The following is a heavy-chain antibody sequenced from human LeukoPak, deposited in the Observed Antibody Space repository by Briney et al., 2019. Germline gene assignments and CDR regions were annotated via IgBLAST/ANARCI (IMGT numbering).Heavy chain of an antibody. D-gene: IGHD5-18*01. CDR2: IKQDGSEK. CDR1: GFTFSSYW. Sequence: GGSLRLSCAASGFTFSSYWMTWVRQAPGKGLEWVANIKQDGSEKYYVDSVKGRFTISRDNAKNSLYLQMNSLRAEDTAVYYCVRRRGYSYGRDFDYWGQGTLVTVSS. V-gene: IGHV3-7*01. CDR3: VRRRGYSYGRDFDY. J-gene: IGHJ4*02.